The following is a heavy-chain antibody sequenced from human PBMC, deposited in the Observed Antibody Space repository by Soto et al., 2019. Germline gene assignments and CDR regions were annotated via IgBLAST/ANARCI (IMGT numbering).Heavy chain of an antibody. CDR2: INSGDGT. V-gene: IGHV3-23*01. Sequence: GGSLRLSCAASGFTFSSYAMSWVRQAPGKGLEWVSAINSGDGTYYADSVKGRFTISRDNSKNTLFLQMNSLRAEDTAVYYCAKDRVYSTSSKGPFDPWGQGTLVTVSS. CDR3: AKDRVYSTSSKGPFDP. D-gene: IGHD6-6*01. J-gene: IGHJ5*02. CDR1: GFTFSSYA.